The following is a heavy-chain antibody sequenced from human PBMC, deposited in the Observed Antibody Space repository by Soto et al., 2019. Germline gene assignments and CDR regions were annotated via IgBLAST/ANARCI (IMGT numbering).Heavy chain of an antibody. CDR1: GFTFSSYA. J-gene: IGHJ6*02. Sequence: EVQLLESGGGLVQPGGSLRLSCAASGFTFSSYAMSWVRQAPGKGLEWVSAIRGSGGSTYYADSVKGRFTISRDNSKNTLYLQMNSLRAEDTAVYYCAKDSPWVVVVPAAQDRYYGMDVWGQGTTVTVSS. CDR3: AKDSPWVVVVPAAQDRYYGMDV. CDR2: IRGSGGST. V-gene: IGHV3-23*01. D-gene: IGHD2-2*01.